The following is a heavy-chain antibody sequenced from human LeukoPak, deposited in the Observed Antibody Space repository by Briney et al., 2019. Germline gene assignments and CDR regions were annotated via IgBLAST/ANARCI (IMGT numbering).Heavy chain of an antibody. V-gene: IGHV4-30-4*01. CDR1: GGSISSGDYY. CDR3: ARGRRSSSPGYSSSWYRD. Sequence: PSETLSLTCTVSGGSISSGDYYWSWIRQPPGKGLEWIGYIYYSGSTYYNPSLKSRVTISVDTSKNQFSLKLSSVTAADTAVYYCARGRRSSSPGYSSSWYRDWGQGTLVTVSS. J-gene: IGHJ4*02. CDR2: IYYSGST. D-gene: IGHD6-13*01.